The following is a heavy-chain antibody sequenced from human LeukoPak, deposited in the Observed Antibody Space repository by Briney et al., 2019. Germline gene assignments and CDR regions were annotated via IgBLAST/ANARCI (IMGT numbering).Heavy chain of an antibody. J-gene: IGHJ3*02. D-gene: IGHD6-13*01. CDR2: MNPNSGNK. CDR3: ARGEAAGVVNDAFDI. CDR1: GYTFTSYD. V-gene: IGHV1-8*01. Sequence: ASVKVSFKASGYTFTSYDISWVRQATGQGLEWMGWMNPNSGNKSYAQKFQGRVTMTRNTSIGTAYMELSSLRSEDTAVYYCARGEAAGVVNDAFDIWGQGTMVTVSS.